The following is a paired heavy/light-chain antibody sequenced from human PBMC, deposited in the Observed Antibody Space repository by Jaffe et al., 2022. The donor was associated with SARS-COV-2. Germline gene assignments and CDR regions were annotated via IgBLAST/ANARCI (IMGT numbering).Heavy chain of an antibody. CDR2: IYYTGSI. Sequence: QLQLQESGPGLVKPSETLSLTCIVSGGSISSSSYYWGWIRQPPGKGLEYIGTIYYTGSIYYNPPLKSRVTISVDASKNHFSLKLSSVTAADTAVYYCARLPRIAVPVGGSYYYYMDVWGKGTTVTVSS. V-gene: IGHV4-39*02. CDR1: GGSISSSSYY. CDR3: ARLPRIAVPVGGSYYYYMDV. D-gene: IGHD6-19*01. J-gene: IGHJ6*03.
Light chain of an antibody. J-gene: IGLJ3*02. CDR1: SGHSNYA. CDR2: LNSDGSH. Sequence: QLVLTQSPSASASLGASVKLTCTLSSGHSNYAIAWHQQQPEKGPRYLMKLNSDGSHSKGDGIPDRFSGSSSGTERYLTISSLQSEDEADYYCQTWGTGILFGGGTKLTVL. CDR3: QTWGTGIL. V-gene: IGLV4-69*02.